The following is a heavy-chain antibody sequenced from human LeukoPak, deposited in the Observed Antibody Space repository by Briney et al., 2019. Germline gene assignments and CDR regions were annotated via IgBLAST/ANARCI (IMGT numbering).Heavy chain of an antibody. CDR1: GLNFRTDR. CDR2: LSPDGSSS. D-gene: IGHD1-26*01. Sequence: PGGYLRLSCSAAGLNFRTDRMHGVRQAPGKGLVWVSRLSPDGSSSMYADSVKGRFTVSRDNSKNTLYLQMNSLRAEDTAVYYCTRSPSLGGNYWGFDYWGQGTLVTVSS. V-gene: IGHV3-74*03. J-gene: IGHJ4*02. CDR3: TRSPSLGGNYWGFDY.